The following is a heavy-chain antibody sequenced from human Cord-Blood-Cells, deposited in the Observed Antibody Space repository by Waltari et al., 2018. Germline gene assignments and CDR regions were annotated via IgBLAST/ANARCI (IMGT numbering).Heavy chain of an antibody. J-gene: IGHJ6*03. D-gene: IGHD3-3*01. CDR2: MNPNSGNT. V-gene: IGHV1-8*03. CDR3: ARGIVPVPFWSGYYYYYYMDV. CDR1: GYTFTSYH. Sequence: QVQLVQSGAEVKKPGASVKVSCKASGYTFTSYHINWVRQALGQGLEWMGWMNPNSGNTGYAQKFQGRVTITRNTSISTAYMELSSLRSEDTAVYYCARGIVPVPFWSGYYYYYYMDVWGKGTTVTVSS.